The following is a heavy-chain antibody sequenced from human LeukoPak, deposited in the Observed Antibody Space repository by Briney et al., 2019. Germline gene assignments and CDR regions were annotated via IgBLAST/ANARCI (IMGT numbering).Heavy chain of an antibody. D-gene: IGHD3-22*01. Sequence: SETLSLTCTVSGGSISSSSYYWGWIRQPPGKGLEWIGSIYYSGSTYYNPSLKSRVTISVDTSKNQFSLKLSSVTAADTAVYYCARDGAMRYYDSSGYYYYYYYGMDVWGQGTTVTVSS. CDR1: GGSISSSSYY. V-gene: IGHV4-39*07. CDR2: IYYSGST. J-gene: IGHJ6*02. CDR3: ARDGAMRYYDSSGYYYYYYYGMDV.